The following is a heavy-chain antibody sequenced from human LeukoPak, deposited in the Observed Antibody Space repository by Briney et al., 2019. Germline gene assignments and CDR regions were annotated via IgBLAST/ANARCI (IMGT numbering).Heavy chain of an antibody. CDR2: INPNTGGS. CDR3: ARDRIPAAIQSPYNWFDP. J-gene: IGHJ5*02. D-gene: IGHD2-2*01. Sequence: GASVKVSCKASGDMFTGYHMHWVRQAPGQGLEWMGWINPNTGGSDYTQKFQGRVTMTRDTSTSTVYMELSSLRSEDTAVYYCARDRIPAAIQSPYNWFDPWGQGTLVTVSS. CDR1: GDMFTGYH. V-gene: IGHV1-2*02.